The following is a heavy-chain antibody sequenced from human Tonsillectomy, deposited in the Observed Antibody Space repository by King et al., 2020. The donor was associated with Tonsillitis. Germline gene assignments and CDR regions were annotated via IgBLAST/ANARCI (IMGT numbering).Heavy chain of an antibody. CDR3: AKEEYYDSSGYFPGFDAFDI. D-gene: IGHD3-22*01. CDR1: GFTFSSYG. J-gene: IGHJ3*02. Sequence: VQLVESGGGVVQPGGSLRLSCAASGFTFSSYGVHWVRQAPGKGLEWVAFIRFDGSNKYYADSVKGRFTISRDNSKNTLYLQMNRLRAEDTAVYYCAKEEYYDSSGYFPGFDAFDIWGQGTMVTVSS. V-gene: IGHV3-30*02. CDR2: IRFDGSNK.